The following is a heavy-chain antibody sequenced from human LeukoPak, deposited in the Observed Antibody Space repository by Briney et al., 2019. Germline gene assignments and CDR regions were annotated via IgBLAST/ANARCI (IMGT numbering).Heavy chain of an antibody. CDR2: INPNSGAT. V-gene: IGHV1-2*06. D-gene: IGHD6-19*01. CDR3: ARDYGSGWYNY. Sequence: GASVKVSCKASGYTFTNYYMNWVRQAPGQGLEWMGRINPNSGATNYAQKFQGRVTMTRDTSISTAYMELSRLRSDDTAVYYCARDYGSGWYNYWGQGTLLTVSS. CDR1: GYTFTNYY. J-gene: IGHJ4*02.